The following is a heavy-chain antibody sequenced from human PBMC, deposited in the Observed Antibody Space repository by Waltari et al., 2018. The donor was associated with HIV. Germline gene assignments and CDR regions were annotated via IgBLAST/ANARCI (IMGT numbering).Heavy chain of an antibody. J-gene: IGHJ6*03. CDR2: TRNKLNGYTT. D-gene: IGHD1-1*01. CDR1: GFTLSDHY. CDR3: ARGRAGKSSYYYYCMDV. Sequence: EVQVVESGGGLVQPGGSLRLSCAASGFTLSDHYMDWVCQAPGKGLEWVGRTRNKLNGYTTEYAASVKGRFTISRDDSKNSLSLQMNSLKTEDTAVYYCARGRAGKSSYYYYCMDVWGKGTTVTVSS. V-gene: IGHV3-72*01.